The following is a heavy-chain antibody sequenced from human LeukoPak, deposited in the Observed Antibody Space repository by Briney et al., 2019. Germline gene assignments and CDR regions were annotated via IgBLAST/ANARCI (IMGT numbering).Heavy chain of an antibody. Sequence: GGSLRLSCAASGFTFSNYGMHWVRQAPGKGLEWVAAIWYDGNNKYYAESVKGRFTISRDNAKNSLYLQMNSLRAEDTAVYYCARDLVTADYWGQGTLVTVSS. V-gene: IGHV3-33*01. CDR3: ARDLVTADY. CDR1: GFTFSNYG. J-gene: IGHJ4*02. CDR2: IWYDGNNK. D-gene: IGHD2-21*02.